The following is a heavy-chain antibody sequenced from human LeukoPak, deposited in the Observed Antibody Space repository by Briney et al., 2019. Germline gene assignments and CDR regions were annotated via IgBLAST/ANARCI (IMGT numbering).Heavy chain of an antibody. CDR2: ISRAGSST. D-gene: IGHD3-10*01. CDR3: ARSSYFSMVRGGVLCGFDY. V-gene: IGHV3-74*01. CDR1: GFTLGSYW. J-gene: IGHJ4*02. Sequence: GGSLRLSCVASGFTLGSYWMHWVRQAPGTGLVWVSRISRAGSSTSYADSVKGRFTISRDNAKNTLYLQMNSLRADDTAVYYCARSSYFSMVRGGVLCGFDYWGQGTLVTVSS.